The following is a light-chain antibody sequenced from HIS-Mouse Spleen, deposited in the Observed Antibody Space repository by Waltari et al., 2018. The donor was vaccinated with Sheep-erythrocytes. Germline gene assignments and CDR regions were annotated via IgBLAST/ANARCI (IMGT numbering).Light chain of an antibody. J-gene: IGKJ5*01. CDR3: QQANSFPIT. V-gene: IGKV1-12*01. Sequence: DIQMTQSPSSVSASVGDRVTITCRARQGISNWLAWYQQKPGKAPKRLIYAASSLQSGGTSRFSGSGSGTAFTLTISSRQPEDFATYYCQQANSFPITFGQGTRLEIK. CDR2: AAS. CDR1: QGISNW.